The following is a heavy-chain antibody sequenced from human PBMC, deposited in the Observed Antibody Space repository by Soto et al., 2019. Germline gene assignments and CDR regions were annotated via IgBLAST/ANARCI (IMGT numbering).Heavy chain of an antibody. CDR3: ARALPAAGRPLYFDC. D-gene: IGHD6-13*01. CDR2: ISSSSSYI. Sequence: EVQLAESGGGLVKPGGSLRLSCAASGFTFSTYNMNWVRQAPGKGLEWVSSISSSSSYIYYADSVKGRFTISRDNAKNSLFLQMDSLRAEDTAVYYCARALPAAGRPLYFDCWGQGTLVTVSS. CDR1: GFTFSTYN. J-gene: IGHJ4*02. V-gene: IGHV3-21*01.